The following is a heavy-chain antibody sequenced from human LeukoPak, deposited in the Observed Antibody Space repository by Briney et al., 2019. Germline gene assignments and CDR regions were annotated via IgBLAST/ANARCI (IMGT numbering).Heavy chain of an antibody. CDR1: GYRFTSYW. J-gene: IGHJ4*02. CDR2: IYPDDSDT. CDR3: ARRCGGSCYDY. D-gene: IGHD2-15*01. V-gene: IGHV5-51*01. Sequence: GESLKISCKGSGYRFTSYWIGWVRQMPGKGLECMGIIYPDDSDTRYSPSFQGQVTISADKSIGTAYLQWSSLQASDTAMYYCARRCGGSCYDYWGQGTLVTVSS.